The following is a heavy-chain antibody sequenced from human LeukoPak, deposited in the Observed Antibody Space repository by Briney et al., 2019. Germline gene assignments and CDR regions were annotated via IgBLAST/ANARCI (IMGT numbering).Heavy chain of an antibody. Sequence: PSETLSLTCTVSGYSISSGYYWGWIRQPPGKGLEWIGSIYHSGSTYYNPSLKSRVTISVDTSKNQFSLKLSSVTAADTAVYYCARSPGVVRYFDWLLNHWFDPWGQGTLVTVSS. CDR1: GYSISSGYY. V-gene: IGHV4-38-2*02. J-gene: IGHJ5*02. CDR3: ARSPGVVRYFDWLLNHWFDP. CDR2: IYHSGST. D-gene: IGHD3-9*01.